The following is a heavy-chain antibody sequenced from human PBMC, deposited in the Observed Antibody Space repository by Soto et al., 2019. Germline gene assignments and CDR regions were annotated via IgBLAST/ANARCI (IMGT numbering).Heavy chain of an antibody. CDR3: ARGYASGLPGY. V-gene: IGHV4-30-2*01. CDR2: IYDSGNT. Sequence: QLQLQESGSGLVKPSQTLSLTCAVSGGSISSGGYSWNWIRQPPGKGPEWIGYIYDSGNTNFNPSCRSRVSISADRSKNHFSMNLTSVTAADTAVYYCARGYASGLPGYWGQGILVTVSS. D-gene: IGHD6-19*01. CDR1: GGSISSGGYS. J-gene: IGHJ4*02.